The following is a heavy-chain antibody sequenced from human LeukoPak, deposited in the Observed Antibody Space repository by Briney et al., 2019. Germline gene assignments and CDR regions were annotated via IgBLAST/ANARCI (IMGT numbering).Heavy chain of an antibody. J-gene: IGHJ3*02. D-gene: IGHD2-2*01. V-gene: IGHV3-30*04. CDR2: ISYDGSNK. Sequence: GGSLRLSCAASGFTFSSYAMHWVRQAPGKGLEWVAVISYDGSNKYYADSVKGRFTISRDNSKNTLYLQMNSLRAEDTAVYYCARATYQLLWYGRNDAFDIWGQGTMVTVSS. CDR1: GFTFSSYA. CDR3: ARATYQLLWYGRNDAFDI.